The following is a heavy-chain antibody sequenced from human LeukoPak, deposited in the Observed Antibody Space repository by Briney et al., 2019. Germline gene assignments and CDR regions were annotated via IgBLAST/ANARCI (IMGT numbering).Heavy chain of an antibody. J-gene: IGHJ5*02. CDR1: GGSISSYY. D-gene: IGHD2-2*01. CDR3: ARVAGRYCSSTSCEVDWFDP. V-gene: IGHV4-59*12. CDR2: IYYSGST. Sequence: SETLPLTCTVSGGSISSYYWSWIRQPPGKGLEWIGYIYYSGSTNYNPSLKSRVTISVDRSKNQFSLKLSSVTAADTAVYYCARVAGRYCSSTSCEVDWFDPWGQGTLVTVSS.